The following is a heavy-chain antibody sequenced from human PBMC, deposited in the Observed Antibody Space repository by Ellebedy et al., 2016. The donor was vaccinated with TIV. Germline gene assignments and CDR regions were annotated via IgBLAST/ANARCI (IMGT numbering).Heavy chain of an antibody. J-gene: IGHJ4*02. CDR1: GFTFSSYY. Sequence: GESLKISXAASGFTFSSYYMNWVRQAPGKGLEWVANIKQDGSEKYYVDSVKGRFTISRDNAKNSLYLQMNSLSAEDTAVYYCAGRGYWGQGTLVTVSS. D-gene: IGHD3-10*01. CDR2: IKQDGSEK. CDR3: AGRGY. V-gene: IGHV3-7*01.